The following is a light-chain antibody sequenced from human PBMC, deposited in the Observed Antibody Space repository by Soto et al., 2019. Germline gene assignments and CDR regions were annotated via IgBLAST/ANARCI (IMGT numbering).Light chain of an antibody. CDR3: QVWDDNSDHHV. CDR2: DDS. J-gene: IGLJ1*01. Sequence: SYYLTQTSSVSVAAGQTARISCWGNNIGGKSVHWYQQKPGQAPVVVVYDDSDRPSGIPERFSGSNSGNTATLTISRVEAGDEADYHCQVWDDNSDHHVFGTGTKVTVL. V-gene: IGLV3-21*02. CDR1: NIGGKS.